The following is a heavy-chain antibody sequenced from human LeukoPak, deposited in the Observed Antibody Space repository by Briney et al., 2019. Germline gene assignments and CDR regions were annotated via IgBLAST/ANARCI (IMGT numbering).Heavy chain of an antibody. D-gene: IGHD6-13*01. CDR1: GGSISSGSYY. Sequence: SQTLSLTCTVSGGSISSGSYYWSWIRQPAGKGLEWIGRIYTSGSTNYNPSLKSRVTISVDTSKNQFSLKLSSVTAADTAVYYCARENRYSSSWYVDYWGQGTLVTVSS. CDR3: ARENRYSSSWYVDY. J-gene: IGHJ4*02. CDR2: IYTSGST. V-gene: IGHV4-61*02.